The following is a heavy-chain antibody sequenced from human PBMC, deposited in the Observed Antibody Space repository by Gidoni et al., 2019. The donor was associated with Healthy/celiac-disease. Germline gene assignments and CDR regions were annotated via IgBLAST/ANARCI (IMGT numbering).Heavy chain of an antibody. Sequence: EVQLVESGGGLVKPGGSLRLSCAASVFTFSSYSMNWVRQAPGKGLEWVSYISSSSSYIYYADSVKGRFTISRDNAKNSMYLQMNSLRAKEKAVYYCARVGFRGSGNYWGQGTLVTVSS. J-gene: IGHJ4*02. CDR2: ISSSSSYI. D-gene: IGHD6-19*01. V-gene: IGHV3-21*01. CDR1: VFTFSSYS. CDR3: ARVGFRGSGNY.